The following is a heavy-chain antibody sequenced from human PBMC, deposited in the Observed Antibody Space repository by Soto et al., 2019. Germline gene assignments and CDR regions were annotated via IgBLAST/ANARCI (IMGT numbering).Heavy chain of an antibody. Sequence: PGGSLRLSCATSGFEFKNFGMHWVRQAPGKGLEWVTFISFDVSIKYYPDSLKGRFTVSRDDYNNTLFLHMNNLSVEDTARYFCVRDFVGPGLDYWGQGALVTVSS. CDR3: VRDFVGPGLDY. V-gene: IGHV3-33*05. CDR2: ISFDVSIK. D-gene: IGHD1-26*01. J-gene: IGHJ4*02. CDR1: GFEFKNFG.